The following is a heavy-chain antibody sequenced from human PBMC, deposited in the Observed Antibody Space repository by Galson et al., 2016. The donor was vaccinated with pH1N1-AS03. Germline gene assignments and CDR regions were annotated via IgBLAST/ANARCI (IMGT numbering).Heavy chain of an antibody. CDR1: GFAFNSYT. V-gene: IGHV3-30*01. J-gene: IGHJ3*02. CDR2: IPYDGRNK. Sequence: SLRLSCAASGFAFNSYTMHWVRQAPGKGLEWVTFIPYDGRNKHYAGSVKGRFTISRDNSKNTLFLQMNSLRVEDTALYYCARGIVGATWYACDIWGQGAMVTVSS. CDR3: ARGIVGATWYACDI. D-gene: IGHD1-26*01.